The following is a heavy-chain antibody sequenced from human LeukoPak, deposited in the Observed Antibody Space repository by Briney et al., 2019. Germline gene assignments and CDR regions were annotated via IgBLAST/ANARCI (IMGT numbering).Heavy chain of an antibody. V-gene: IGHV1-18*01. Sequence: ASVKVSCKASGYTFTSHGISWVRQAPGQGLEWMGWISAYNGNTNYAQKLQGRVTMTTDTSTSTAYMELRSLRSDDTAVYYCARDPLVYCSSTSCYPTGDDAFDIWGQGTMVTVSS. CDR2: ISAYNGNT. CDR1: GYTFTSHG. J-gene: IGHJ3*02. CDR3: ARDPLVYCSSTSCYPTGDDAFDI. D-gene: IGHD2-2*01.